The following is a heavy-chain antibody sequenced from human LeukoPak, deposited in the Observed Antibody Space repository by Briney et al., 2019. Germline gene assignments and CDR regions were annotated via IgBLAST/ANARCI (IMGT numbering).Heavy chain of an antibody. CDR1: GNTFNVYY. CDR2: INPNSGGT. CDR3: ARERDRGYSGCEFGY. J-gene: IGHJ4*02. D-gene: IGHD5-12*01. V-gene: IGHV1-2*02. Sequence: ASVKVSCKASGNTFNVYYMYWVRQAPGQGLEWMGWINPNSGGTNYAQKFQGRVTMTRDTSISTAYMELSRLRSDDTAVYYCARERDRGYSGCEFGYWGQGTLVTVSS.